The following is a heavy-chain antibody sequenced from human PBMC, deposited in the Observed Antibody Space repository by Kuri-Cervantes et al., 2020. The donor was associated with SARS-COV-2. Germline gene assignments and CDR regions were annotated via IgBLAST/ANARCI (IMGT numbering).Heavy chain of an antibody. CDR3: ARRPREEDHSFHWYFDL. D-gene: IGHD5-18*01. V-gene: IGHV4-39*01. Sequence: GSLRLSCTVSGGSISSSSYYWGWIRQPPGKGLEWIGSSYYSGSTYYNPSLKSRVTISLDTSKTQFSLRLGSVTAADTAMYYCARRPREEDHSFHWYFDLWGRGTLVTVSS. CDR1: GGSISSSSYY. J-gene: IGHJ2*01. CDR2: SYYSGST.